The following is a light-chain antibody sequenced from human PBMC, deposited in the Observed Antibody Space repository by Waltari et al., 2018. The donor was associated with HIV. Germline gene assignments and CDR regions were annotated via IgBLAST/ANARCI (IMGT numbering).Light chain of an antibody. CDR1: SSNIGSNT. J-gene: IGLJ2*01. CDR3: AVWGDSLNGPV. CDR2: SNK. Sequence: QSVLTQPPSASGTPGQRVTISCSGSSSNIGSNTVNWYQQLPGTAPKLLIYSNKPRPSGVPDRFSGSKSGTSASLAISGLQSEDEADYYCAVWGDSLNGPVFGGGTKLTVL. V-gene: IGLV1-44*01.